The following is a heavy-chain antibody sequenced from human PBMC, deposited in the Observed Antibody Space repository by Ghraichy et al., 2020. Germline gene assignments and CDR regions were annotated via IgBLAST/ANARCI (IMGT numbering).Heavy chain of an antibody. CDR3: AGSYYYYDSSGYPYFDY. V-gene: IGHV4-59*01. CDR2: IYYSGST. D-gene: IGHD3-22*01. Sequence: ESLNISCTVSGGSISSYYWSWIRQPPGKGLEWIGYIYYSGSTNYNPSLKSRVTISVDTSKNQFSLKLSSVTAADTAVYYCAGSYYYYDSSGYPYFDYWGQGTLVTVSS. CDR1: GGSISSYY. J-gene: IGHJ4*02.